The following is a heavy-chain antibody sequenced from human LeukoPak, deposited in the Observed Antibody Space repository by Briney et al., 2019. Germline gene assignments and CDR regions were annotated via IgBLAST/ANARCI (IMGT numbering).Heavy chain of an antibody. CDR1: GYTFTGHL. V-gene: IGHV1-2*02. D-gene: IGHD6-13*01. Sequence: ASVKVSCKASGYTFTGHLIHWVRQAPGQRLEWMGWINPNSGGTNYAQKFQGRVTMTRDTSISTAYMELSRLRSDDTAVYYCARVGTVAAAGTPQYYYYYGMDVWGQGTTVTVSS. CDR2: INPNSGGT. CDR3: ARVGTVAAAGTPQYYYYYGMDV. J-gene: IGHJ6*02.